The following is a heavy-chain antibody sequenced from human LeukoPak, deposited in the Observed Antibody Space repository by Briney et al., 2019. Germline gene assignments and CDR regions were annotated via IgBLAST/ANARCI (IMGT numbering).Heavy chain of an antibody. CDR3: AKDLPYCSGGSCYSNRNVLDI. J-gene: IGHJ3*02. D-gene: IGHD2-15*01. CDR2: ITDSGITT. CDR1: RFTFSSYA. V-gene: IGHV3-23*01. Sequence: PGGSLRLSCAASRFTFSSYAMGWVRPAPGKGLEWVSAITDSGITTYYADSVKGRFTISRDNSKNTLYLQMNSLRVEDTAVYYCAKDLPYCSGGSCYSNRNVLDIWGRGTMVTVSS.